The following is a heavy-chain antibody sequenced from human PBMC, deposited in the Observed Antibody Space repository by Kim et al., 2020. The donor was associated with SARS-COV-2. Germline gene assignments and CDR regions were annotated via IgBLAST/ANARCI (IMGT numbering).Heavy chain of an antibody. V-gene: IGHV4-59*01. D-gene: IGHD3-10*01. Sequence: TNYNPSLRSRVTISVDTSKNQFSLKLSSVTAADTAVYYCARAVRPGGFDYWGQGTLVTVSS. J-gene: IGHJ4*02. CDR3: ARAVRPGGFDY. CDR2: T.